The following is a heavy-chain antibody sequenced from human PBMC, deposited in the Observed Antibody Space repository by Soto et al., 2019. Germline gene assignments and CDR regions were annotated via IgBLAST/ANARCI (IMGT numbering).Heavy chain of an antibody. CDR3: ARDITKGACYLDY. D-gene: IGHD1-20*01. V-gene: IGHV3-7*01. J-gene: IGHJ4*02. CDR1: GFTFSSYW. CDR2: INEDGSVK. Sequence: EVQLVESGGGLVQPGGSLRLSCAASGFTFSSYWMTWVRQAPGRGLEWVSNINEDGSVKGYVDSVKGRFTISRDNARNALSLQMTSLRAEDTAVYYCARDITKGACYLDYWGQGTLVTVSS.